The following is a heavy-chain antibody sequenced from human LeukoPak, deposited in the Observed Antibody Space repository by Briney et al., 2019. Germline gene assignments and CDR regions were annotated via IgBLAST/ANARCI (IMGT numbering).Heavy chain of an antibody. CDR1: GYTFTGYY. D-gene: IGHD1-26*01. CDR3: ARDLPASGSYFPDAFDI. Sequence: GASVKVSCKASGYTFTGYYMHWVRQAPGQGLEWMGWINPDSGGTNYAEKFQGRVTMTRDTSISTAYMELSRLRSDDTAVYYCARDLPASGSYFPDAFDIWGQGTMVTVSS. V-gene: IGHV1-2*02. J-gene: IGHJ3*02. CDR2: INPDSGGT.